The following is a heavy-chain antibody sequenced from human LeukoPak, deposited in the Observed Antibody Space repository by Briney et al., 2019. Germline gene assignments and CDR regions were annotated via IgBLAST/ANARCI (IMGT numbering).Heavy chain of an antibody. J-gene: IGHJ4*02. V-gene: IGHV3-30*18. CDR1: GFTFSSYG. Sequence: GRSLRLSCAASGFTFSSYGMHWVCQAPGKGLEWVAVISYDGSNKYYADSVKGRFTISRDNSKNTLYLQMNSLRAEDTAVYYCAKPGVTGYYYFDYWGQGTLVTVSS. CDR3: AKPGVTGYYYFDY. CDR2: ISYDGSNK. D-gene: IGHD3-9*01.